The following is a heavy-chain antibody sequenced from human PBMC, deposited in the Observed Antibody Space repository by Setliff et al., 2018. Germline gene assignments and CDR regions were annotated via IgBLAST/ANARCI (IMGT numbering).Heavy chain of an antibody. D-gene: IGHD3-3*01. J-gene: IGHJ4*02. V-gene: IGHV4-34*01. CDR3: RYWSGYYNNDY. CDR1: GGSFTNYY. CDR2: INHSGST. Sequence: SETLSLTCTVYGGSFTNYYWGWIRQSPGKGLEWIGEINHSGSTNYNPSLKSRFTISVDASTNQFSLKLYSVTAADTAVYYCRYWSGYYNNDYWGQGTLVTVSS.